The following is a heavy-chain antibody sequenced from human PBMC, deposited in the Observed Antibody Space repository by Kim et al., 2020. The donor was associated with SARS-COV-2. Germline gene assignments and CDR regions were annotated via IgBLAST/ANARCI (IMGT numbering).Heavy chain of an antibody. CDR1: GFTFSSYW. CDR3: AGGGRYYYYGMDV. J-gene: IGHJ6*02. V-gene: IGHV3-74*01. D-gene: IGHD3-16*01. Sequence: GGSLRLSCAASGFTFSSYWMHWVRQAPGKGLVWVSRINSDGSSTSYADSVKGRFTISRDNAKNTLYLQMNSLRAEDTAVYYCAGGGRYYYYGMDVWGQGTTVTVSS. CDR2: INSDGSST.